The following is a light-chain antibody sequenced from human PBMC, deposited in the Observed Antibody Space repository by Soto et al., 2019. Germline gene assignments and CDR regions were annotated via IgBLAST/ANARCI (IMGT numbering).Light chain of an antibody. J-gene: IGKJ4*01. CDR3: RQGTHWPRT. CDR1: EYLIHNDGNTY. V-gene: IGKV2-30*02. CDR2: KVS. Sequence: DVGMTQSPLSLPVTLGQSASISCRSSEYLIHNDGNTYLSWFHQRPGQSPRRLIYKVSTRDSGVPDRFSGSGSGTDFTLKITRVAAEDVGVYYCRQGTHWPRTFGGGTTVEIK.